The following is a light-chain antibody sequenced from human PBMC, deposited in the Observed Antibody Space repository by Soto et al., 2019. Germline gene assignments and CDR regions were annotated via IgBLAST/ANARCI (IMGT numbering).Light chain of an antibody. J-gene: IGKJ1*01. Sequence: EIVMTQSPGTLSLSPGERATLSCRASQSVSSSYLAWHQQKPGQAPRLLIYGASSRATGIPDRFSGSGSGTDFTLTISRLEPEDFAVYYCLQYGSSPRTFGQGTKVDIK. V-gene: IGKV3-20*01. CDR3: LQYGSSPRT. CDR2: GAS. CDR1: QSVSSSY.